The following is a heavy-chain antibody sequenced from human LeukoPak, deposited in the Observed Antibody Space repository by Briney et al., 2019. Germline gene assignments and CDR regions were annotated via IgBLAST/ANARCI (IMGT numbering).Heavy chain of an antibody. CDR1: GFTFDDYG. D-gene: IGHD2-15*01. CDR3: ARELGGPFDY. V-gene: IGHV3-53*01. J-gene: IGHJ4*02. CDR2: IYSGGST. Sequence: GGSLRLSCAASGFTFDDYGMSWVRQAPGKGLEWVSVIYSGGSTYYADSVKGRFTISRDNSKNTLYLQMNSLRAEDTAVYYCARELGGPFDYWGQGTLVTVSS.